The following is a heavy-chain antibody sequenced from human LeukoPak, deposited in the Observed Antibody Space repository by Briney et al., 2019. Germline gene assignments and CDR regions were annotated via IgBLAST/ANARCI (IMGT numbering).Heavy chain of an antibody. V-gene: IGHV4-39*07. CDR3: ARAYSSSWYYNWFDP. D-gene: IGHD6-13*01. J-gene: IGHJ5*02. Sequence: SETLSLTCTVSGGSISSSSYYWGWIRQPPGKGLEWIGSIYYSGSTYYNPSLKSRVTISVDTSKNQFSLKLSSVTAADTAVYYCARAYSSSWYYNWFDPWGQGTLVTVSS. CDR1: GGSISSSSYY. CDR2: IYYSGST.